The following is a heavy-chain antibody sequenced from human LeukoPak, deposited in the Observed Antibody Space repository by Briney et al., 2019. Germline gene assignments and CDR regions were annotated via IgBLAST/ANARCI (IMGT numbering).Heavy chain of an antibody. D-gene: IGHD2-2*01. Sequence: SETLSLTCTVSGGSISSSSYYWGWIRQPPGKGLEWIGSIYYSGSTYYNPSLKSRVTISVDTSKNQFSLKLSSVTAADTAVYYCARPQGHTDGDCSSTSCYAPYMDVWGKGTTVTVSS. CDR1: GGSISSSSYY. V-gene: IGHV4-39*01. CDR3: ARPQGHTDGDCSSTSCYAPYMDV. J-gene: IGHJ6*03. CDR2: IYYSGST.